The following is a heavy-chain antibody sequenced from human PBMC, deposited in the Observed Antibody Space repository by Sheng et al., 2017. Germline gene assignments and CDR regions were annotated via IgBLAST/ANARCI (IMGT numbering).Heavy chain of an antibody. CDR2: ISYDGSNK. J-gene: IGHJ3*02. Sequence: QVQLVESGGGVVQPGRSLRLSCAASGFTFSSYGMHWVRQAPGKGLEWVAVISYDGSNKYYADSVKGRFTISRDNSKNTLYLQMNSLRAEDTAVYYCAKGTTVTPSDAFDIWGQGTMVTVSS. V-gene: IGHV3-30*18. D-gene: IGHD4-17*01. CDR3: AKGTTVTPSDAFDI. CDR1: GFTFSSYG.